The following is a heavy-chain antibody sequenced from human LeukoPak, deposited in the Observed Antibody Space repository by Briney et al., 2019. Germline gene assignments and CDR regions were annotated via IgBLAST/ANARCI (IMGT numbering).Heavy chain of an antibody. CDR1: GYTLTELS. CDR2: FDPEDGET. V-gene: IGHV1-24*01. D-gene: IGHD3-10*01. CDR3: ATDPWGSGSYYSFR. J-gene: IGHJ1*01. Sequence: ASVKVSCKVSGYTLTELSIHWVRQAPGKGLEGMGGFDPEDGETIYAQKFQGRVTMTEDTSTDTAYMELSSLRSEDTAVYYCATDPWGSGSYYSFRWGQRTLGTVSS.